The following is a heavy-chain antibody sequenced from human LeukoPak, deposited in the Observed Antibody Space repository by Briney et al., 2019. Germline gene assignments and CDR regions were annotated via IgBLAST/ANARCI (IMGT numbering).Heavy chain of an antibody. Sequence: VKPSETLSLTCTVSGGSISSYYWSWLRQPPGKGLEWIGYIYYSGSTNYNPSLKSRVTISVDTSKNQFSLKLSSVDAADTAVYYCARDRADYGDYLDWFDPWGQGTLVTVSS. CDR1: GGSISSYY. J-gene: IGHJ5*02. CDR2: IYYSGST. CDR3: ARDRADYGDYLDWFDP. D-gene: IGHD4-17*01. V-gene: IGHV4-59*01.